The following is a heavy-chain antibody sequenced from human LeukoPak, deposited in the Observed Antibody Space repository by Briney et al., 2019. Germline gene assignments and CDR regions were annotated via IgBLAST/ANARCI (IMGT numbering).Heavy chain of an antibody. V-gene: IGHV3-23*01. D-gene: IGHD2-2*01. J-gene: IGHJ6*02. Sequence: GGSLRLSCVASGFTFSGSAMSWVRQAPGKGLEWVSAISVSGSTTYYVDSVKGRFTISRDNSKNTLYLQMNSLRGEDTAVYYCARFRGYCSSTSCYYYYGMDVWGQGTTVTVSS. CDR2: ISVSGSTT. CDR1: GFTFSGSA. CDR3: ARFRGYCSSTSCYYYYGMDV.